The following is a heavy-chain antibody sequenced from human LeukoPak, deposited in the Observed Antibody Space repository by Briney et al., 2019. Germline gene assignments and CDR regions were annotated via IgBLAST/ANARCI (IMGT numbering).Heavy chain of an antibody. CDR2: TYSGGNI. V-gene: IGHV3-66*01. D-gene: IGHD2-8*02. J-gene: IGHJ4*02. CDR1: GFTVSGNY. CDR3: ARGSGGFSFDY. Sequence: GGSLRLSCAASGFTVSGNYTSWVRQAPGKGLEWVSVTYSGGNIYYADSVKGRFTISGDNSKNTLNLQMNSLRAEDTAVYYCARGSGGFSFDYWGQGTLVTVSS.